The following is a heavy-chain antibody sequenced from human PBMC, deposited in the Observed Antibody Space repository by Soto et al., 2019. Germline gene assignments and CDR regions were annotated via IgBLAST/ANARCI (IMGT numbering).Heavy chain of an antibody. Sequence: TSETLSLTCTVSGGSIRSYYWSWIRQPPGKGLDWIGYIYYSGSTNYNPSLKSRVTISVDTSKNQFSLKLSSVTAADTAVYYCTRHEQWLAKVHRGDYYGMDVWGQGTTVTVSS. D-gene: IGHD6-19*01. CDR2: IYYSGST. CDR1: GGSIRSYY. J-gene: IGHJ6*02. V-gene: IGHV4-59*08. CDR3: TRHEQWLAKVHRGDYYGMDV.